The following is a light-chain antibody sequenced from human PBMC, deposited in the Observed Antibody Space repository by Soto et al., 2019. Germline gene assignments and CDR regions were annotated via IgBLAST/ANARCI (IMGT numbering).Light chain of an antibody. CDR3: QQSYSTTWT. V-gene: IGKV1-39*01. Sequence: DIQMTQSPSCLSASVGDRVTITCRASQGISTYLNLCQQKPGKAPKLLIYAASSLQSGVPSRFSGSGSETDFTLTISSLQPEDFATYSCQQSYSTTWTFGQGTKVDIK. J-gene: IGKJ1*01. CDR2: AAS. CDR1: QGISTY.